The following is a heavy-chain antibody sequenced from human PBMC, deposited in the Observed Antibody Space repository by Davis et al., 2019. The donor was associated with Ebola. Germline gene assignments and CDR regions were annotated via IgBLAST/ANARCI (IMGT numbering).Heavy chain of an antibody. CDR1: GYTFTSYA. Sequence: AASVKVSCKASGYTFTSYAMHWVRQAPGQRLEWLGWINAGNGNTKYSQKFQGRVTITRDTSASTAYMELSSLRSEDTAVYYCARVPAGYSSGWYTYYYGMDVWGQGTTVTVSS. CDR2: INAGNGNT. J-gene: IGHJ6*02. CDR3: ARVPAGYSSGWYTYYYGMDV. V-gene: IGHV1-3*01. D-gene: IGHD6-19*01.